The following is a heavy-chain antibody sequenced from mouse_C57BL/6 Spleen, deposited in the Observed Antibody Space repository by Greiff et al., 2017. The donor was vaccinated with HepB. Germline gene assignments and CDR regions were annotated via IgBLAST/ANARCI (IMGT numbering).Heavy chain of an antibody. Sequence: VQLQQSGAELVRPGTSVKVSCKASGYAFTNYLIEWVKQRPGQGLEWIGVINPGSGGTNYNEKFKGKATLTADKSSSTAYMQLSSLTSEASAVYFCARYYKEGFAYWGQGTLVTVSA. CDR2: INPGSGGT. J-gene: IGHJ3*01. CDR3: ARYYKEGFAY. V-gene: IGHV1-54*01. CDR1: GYAFTNYL. D-gene: IGHD2-12*01.